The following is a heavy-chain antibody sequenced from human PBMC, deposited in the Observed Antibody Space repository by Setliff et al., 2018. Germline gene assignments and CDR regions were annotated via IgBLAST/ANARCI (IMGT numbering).Heavy chain of an antibody. CDR1: AFSFSTYA. D-gene: IGHD3-16*01. V-gene: IGHV3-23*01. CDR2: ISNSGGDT. J-gene: IGHJ6*03. CDR3: AKSANRVQIWFGDYMDV. Sequence: GESLKISCAASAFSFSTYAMNWVRHTPGKGLEWISYISNSGGDTYYADSVKGRFTISRDNSKNTLYLQMNSLKADDTAVYYCAKSANRVQIWFGDYMDVWGKGTTVTVSS.